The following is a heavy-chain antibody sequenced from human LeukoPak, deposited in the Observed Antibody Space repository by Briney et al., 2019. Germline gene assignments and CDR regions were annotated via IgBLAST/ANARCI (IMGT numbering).Heavy chain of an antibody. CDR3: AKDRAPYWSYWYFDL. V-gene: IGHV3-9*03. CDR1: GFTFSSYA. Sequence: GGSLRLSCAASGFTFSSYAMSWVRQAPGKGLEWVSGISWNSGSIGYADSVKGRFTISRDNAKNSLYLQMNSLRAEDMALYYWAKDRAPYWSYWYFDLWGRGTLVTVSS. CDR2: ISWNSGSI. D-gene: IGHD2-8*02. J-gene: IGHJ2*01.